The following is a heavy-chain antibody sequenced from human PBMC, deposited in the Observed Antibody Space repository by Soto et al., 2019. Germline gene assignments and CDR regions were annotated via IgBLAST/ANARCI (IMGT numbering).Heavy chain of an antibody. CDR3: AREVIAPAASDAFDI. CDR1: GGSISSDHHY. J-gene: IGHJ3*02. D-gene: IGHD2-2*01. Sequence: QVQLQESGPGVVEPSQTLSLTCTISGGSISSDHHYWSWIRQHPGKGLEWIGYIHYTGSTYYNPSLESRVTISVDTSKNQFSLNLNSVTAADTAVFYCAREVIAPAASDAFDIWGQGTMVTVSS. V-gene: IGHV4-31*03. CDR2: IHYTGST.